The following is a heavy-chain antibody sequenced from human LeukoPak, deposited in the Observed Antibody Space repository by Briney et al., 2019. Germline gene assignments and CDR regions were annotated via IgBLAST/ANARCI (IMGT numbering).Heavy chain of an antibody. CDR1: GFTVSSNY. CDR2: IYSGGST. Sequence: GGSLRLSCTASGFTVSSNYMSWVRQAPGKGLEWVSIIYSGGSTYYADSVKGRFTISRDNSKNTLYLQMNSLRAEDTAVYYCVRGARYGPRGGYGMDVWGQGTTVTV. J-gene: IGHJ6*02. V-gene: IGHV3-53*01. CDR3: VRGARYGPRGGYGMDV. D-gene: IGHD3-16*01.